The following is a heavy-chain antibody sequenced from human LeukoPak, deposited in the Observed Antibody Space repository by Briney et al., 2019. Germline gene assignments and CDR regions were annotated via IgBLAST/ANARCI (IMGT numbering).Heavy chain of an antibody. V-gene: IGHV3-30*03. CDR3: AGDHGYIYGPDY. CDR1: GFTFSSYG. CDR2: ISYDGTNK. J-gene: IGHJ4*02. D-gene: IGHD5-18*01. Sequence: GGSLRLSCAASGFTFSSYGMHWVRQAPGKGLEWVAVISYDGTNKYYADSVRGRFTISRDNSKNTLYLQMNSLRAEDTAVYYCAGDHGYIYGPDYWGQGTLVTVSS.